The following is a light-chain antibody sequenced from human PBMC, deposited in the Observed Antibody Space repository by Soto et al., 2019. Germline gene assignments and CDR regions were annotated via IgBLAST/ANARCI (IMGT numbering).Light chain of an antibody. V-gene: IGLV2-8*01. CDR3: SSFAGSNNLV. CDR2: EVS. Sequence: QSALTQPPSASGSPGQSVTISCSGTRSDVGGYDFVSWYQQHPGEAPKVMIYEVSKRPSGVPDRFSGSKSGNTASLTVSGLQADDEADYYCSSFAGSNNLVFGGGTKLTVL. J-gene: IGLJ2*01. CDR1: RSDVGGYDF.